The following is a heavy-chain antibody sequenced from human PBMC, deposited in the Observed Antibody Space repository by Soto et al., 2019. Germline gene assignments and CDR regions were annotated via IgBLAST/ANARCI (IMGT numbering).Heavy chain of an antibody. CDR3: AGAGRLDSSGYWGDDAFDI. CDR1: GVTFSIHA. D-gene: IGHD3-22*01. V-gene: IGHV3-23*01. J-gene: IGHJ3*02. Sequence: VGPLRLSCAAFGVTFSIHAMSLVRQAPGKGLEWVSGVSDSGDSTYYADSVKGRFTISRDNSKNTLYLQMNSLRAEDTALYYCAGAGRLDSSGYWGDDAFDIWGQGTMVTVSS. CDR2: VSDSGDST.